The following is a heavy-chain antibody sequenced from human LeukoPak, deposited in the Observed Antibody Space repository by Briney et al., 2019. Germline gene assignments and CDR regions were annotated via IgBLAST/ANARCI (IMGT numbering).Heavy chain of an antibody. CDR2: IYHSGST. V-gene: IGHV4-4*02. Sequence: SETLSLTCAVSGGSISSSNWWSWVRQPPGQGLEWIGEIYHSGSTNYNLSLKSRVTISVDKSKNQFSLKLSSVTAADTAVYYCARDACSSTSCPNWFDPWGQGTLVTVSS. CDR1: GGSISSSNW. D-gene: IGHD2-2*01. CDR3: ARDACSSTSCPNWFDP. J-gene: IGHJ5*02.